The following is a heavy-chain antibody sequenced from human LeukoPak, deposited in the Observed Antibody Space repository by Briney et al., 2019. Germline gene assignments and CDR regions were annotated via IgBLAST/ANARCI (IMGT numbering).Heavy chain of an antibody. CDR3: ANQRSVATAGTFF. V-gene: IGHV3-23*01. CDR2: MNSNGGST. D-gene: IGHD6-13*01. Sequence: GGSLRLSCAASGFTFSDYVMNWVRQAPGKGLEWVSGMNSNGGSTYYAESVKGRFTISRDNSNNMLYLQMNSLTADDTAIYYCANQRSVATAGTFFWGQGTLVTVSS. J-gene: IGHJ4*02. CDR1: GFTFSDYV.